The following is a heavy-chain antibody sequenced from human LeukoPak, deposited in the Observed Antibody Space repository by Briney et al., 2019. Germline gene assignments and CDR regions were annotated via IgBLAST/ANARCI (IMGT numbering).Heavy chain of an antibody. CDR1: GFTFSSYA. V-gene: IGHV3-23*01. CDR3: AKGGAAAGMYYFDY. Sequence: PGGSLRLSCAASGFTFSSYAMSWVRQAPGKGLEWVSAISGSGGSTYYADSVKGRFTISRDNSKNTLHLQMNSLRAEDTAVYYCAKGGAAAGMYYFDYWGQGTLVTVSS. CDR2: ISGSGGST. J-gene: IGHJ4*02. D-gene: IGHD6-13*01.